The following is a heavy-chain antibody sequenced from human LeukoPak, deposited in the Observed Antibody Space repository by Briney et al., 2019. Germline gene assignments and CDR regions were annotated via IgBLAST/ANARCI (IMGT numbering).Heavy chain of an antibody. V-gene: IGHV4-30-4*08. D-gene: IGHD1-14*01. CDR1: GSSISSGDYY. CDR2: IYYSGST. J-gene: IGHJ3*02. Sequence: SETLSLTCTVSGSSISSGDYYWSWIRQPPGKGLEWIGYIYYSGSTYYNPSLKSRVTISVDTSKNQFSLKLSSVTAADTAVYYCARGTLTFDAFDIWGQGTMVTVSS. CDR3: ARGTLTFDAFDI.